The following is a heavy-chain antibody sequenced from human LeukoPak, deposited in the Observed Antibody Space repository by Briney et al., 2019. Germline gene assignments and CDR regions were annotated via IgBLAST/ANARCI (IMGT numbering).Heavy chain of an antibody. CDR3: ARQEYSSSGGAINY. J-gene: IGHJ4*02. CDR1: GFTFSSYA. V-gene: IGHV3-23*01. Sequence: GGSLRLSCAASGFTFSSYAMSWVRQAPGKGLEWVSAISGSGGSTYYADSVKGRFTISRDNSKNTLYLQMNSLRAEDTAVYYCARQEYSSSGGAINYWGQGTLVTVSS. CDR2: ISGSGGST. D-gene: IGHD6-6*01.